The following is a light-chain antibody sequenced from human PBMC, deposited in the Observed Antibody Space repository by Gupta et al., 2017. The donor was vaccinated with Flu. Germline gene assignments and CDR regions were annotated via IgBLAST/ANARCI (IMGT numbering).Light chain of an antibody. CDR3: GTWDSSLRAWV. Sequence: LTQPPSVSAAPGQKVTISCSGSNSNIENNYVSWYQKLPGTAPKLLIYENNKRPSGIPDRFSGSKSDTSATRGINGLQTGDEADYYCGTWDSSLRAWVFGGGTTLTVL. V-gene: IGLV1-51*01. J-gene: IGLJ3*02. CDR2: ENN. CDR1: NSNIENNY.